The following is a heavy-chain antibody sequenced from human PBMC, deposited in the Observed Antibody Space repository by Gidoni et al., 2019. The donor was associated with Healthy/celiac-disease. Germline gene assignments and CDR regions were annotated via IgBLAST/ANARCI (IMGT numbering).Heavy chain of an antibody. V-gene: IGHV1-18*01. CDR1: GYTFTSYG. CDR2: ISAYNGNT. CDR3: ARVRVSYDMVVVPAGGGGY. D-gene: IGHD2-2*01. J-gene: IGHJ4*02. Sequence: QVQLVQSGAEVTKPGASVKVSCKASGYTFTSYGISWVRQAPGQGLEWMGWISAYNGNTNYAQKLQGRVTMTTDTSTSTAYMELRSLRSDDTAVYYCARVRVSYDMVVVPAGGGGYWGQGTLVTVSS.